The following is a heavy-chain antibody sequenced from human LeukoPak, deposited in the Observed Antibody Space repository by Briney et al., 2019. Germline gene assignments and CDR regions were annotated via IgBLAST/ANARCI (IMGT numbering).Heavy chain of an antibody. D-gene: IGHD2-21*02. J-gene: IGHJ5*02. CDR3: ARWVTATSGWFDP. Sequence: SQTLSLTCVVSGGSISSGGYSWSWIRQPPGKGLEWLGYIFQSGSAYYSPSLKSRVTISVDRSKNQFSLNLSSVTAADTAVYYCARWVTATSGWFDPWGQGILVTVSS. V-gene: IGHV4-30-2*01. CDR2: IFQSGSA. CDR1: GGSISSGGYS.